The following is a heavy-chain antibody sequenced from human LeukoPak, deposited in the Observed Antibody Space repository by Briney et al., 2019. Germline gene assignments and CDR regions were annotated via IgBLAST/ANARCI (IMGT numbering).Heavy chain of an antibody. V-gene: IGHV4-39*07. CDR1: GGSISSSSYY. D-gene: IGHD5-12*01. Sequence: SETLSLTCTVSGGSISSSSYYWGWIHQPPGKGLEWIGSIYYSGSTYYNPSLKSRVTISVDTSKNQFSLKLSSVTAADTAVYYCAKATTSGYDPYYFDYWGQGTLVTVSS. CDR2: IYYSGST. CDR3: AKATTSGYDPYYFDY. J-gene: IGHJ4*02.